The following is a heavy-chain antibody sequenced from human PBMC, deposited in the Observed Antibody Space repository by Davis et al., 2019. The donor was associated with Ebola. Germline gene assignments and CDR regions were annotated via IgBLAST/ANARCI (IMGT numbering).Heavy chain of an antibody. CDR1: GYTFTNYY. J-gene: IGHJ3*02. V-gene: IGHV1-24*01. CDR2: FDPEDGEP. Sequence: AASVKVSCKASGYTFTNYYMHWVRQAPGKGLEWMGNFDPEDGEPIYAQKFQDRVTMTEDTSTDTAYMELSSLRSEDTAVYYCAAGGIGGGFDIWGQGTMVTVSS. D-gene: IGHD2-15*01. CDR3: AAGGIGGGFDI.